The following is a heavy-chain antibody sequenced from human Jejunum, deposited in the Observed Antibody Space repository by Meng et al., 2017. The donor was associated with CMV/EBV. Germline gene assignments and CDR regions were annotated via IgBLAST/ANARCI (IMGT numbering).Heavy chain of an antibody. V-gene: IGHV6-1*01. CDR3: ARAGYSSIGYSSSWPPGDFDS. D-gene: IGHD6-13*01. CDR1: V. Sequence: VWNWIRQSPSRGLEWLGMTHYRSNWSNDYAASVKTRISINADTSKNQFSLQLNSVTPEDTAVYYCARAGYSSIGYSSSWPPGDFDSWGQGTLVTVSS. CDR2: THYRSNWSN. J-gene: IGHJ4*02.